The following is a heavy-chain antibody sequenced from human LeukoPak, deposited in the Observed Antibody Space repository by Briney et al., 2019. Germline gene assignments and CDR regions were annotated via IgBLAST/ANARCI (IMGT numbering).Heavy chain of an antibody. CDR3: ARGPGSRKCLQY. CDR2: ISSSGSTI. Sequence: PGGSLRLSCAASGFTFSSYGMQWVRQAPGKGLEWVARISSSGSTIYYADSVKGRFTISRDNAKNSLYLQMNILRAEDTAVYYCARGPGSRKCLQYWGQGTLVTVSS. CDR1: GFTFSSYG. V-gene: IGHV3-48*04. J-gene: IGHJ1*01. D-gene: IGHD1-14*01.